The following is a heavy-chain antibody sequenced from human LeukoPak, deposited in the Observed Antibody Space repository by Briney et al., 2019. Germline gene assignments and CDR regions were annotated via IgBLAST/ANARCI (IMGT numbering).Heavy chain of an antibody. CDR3: AKEVYYYDSSGSGFYFDY. CDR2: IKQGGSEK. Sequence: GGSLRLSCAASGFTFSSYWMSWVRQAPGKGLEWVANIKQGGSEKYYVDSVKGRFTISRDNAKNSLYLQMNSLRAEDTAVYYCAKEVYYYDSSGSGFYFDYWGQGTLVTVSS. V-gene: IGHV3-7*01. D-gene: IGHD3-22*01. CDR1: GFTFSSYW. J-gene: IGHJ4*02.